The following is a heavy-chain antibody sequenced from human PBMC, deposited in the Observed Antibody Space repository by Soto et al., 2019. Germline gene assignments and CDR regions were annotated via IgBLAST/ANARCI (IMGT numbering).Heavy chain of an antibody. CDR2: ISGSGGST. Sequence: EVQLLESGGSLVQPGGSLRLSCAASGFTFSSYGMSWVRQAPGQGLEWVSAISGSGGSTYYASSVKGRFTFSRDNSKNTLYLQMNILRAEDTAVYYCAKGSGRSWYSTWGQGTMVTVSA. J-gene: IGHJ4*02. CDR3: AKGSGRSWYST. D-gene: IGHD6-13*01. CDR1: GFTFSSYG. V-gene: IGHV3-23*01.